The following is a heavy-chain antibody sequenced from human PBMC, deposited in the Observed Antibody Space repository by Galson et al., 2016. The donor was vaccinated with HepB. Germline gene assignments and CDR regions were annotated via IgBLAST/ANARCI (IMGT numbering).Heavy chain of an antibody. CDR2: ISYDGLVQ. CDR3: VKELMPVAGTWSFDS. CDR1: EFTFSRYG. Sequence: SLRLSCAASAASEFTFSRYGMHWVRQAPGKGLEWLAVISYDGLVQYHADSVRGRFTLSRDNSRNTVYRQVNSLRPEDTAVYYCVKELMPVAGTWSFDSWGQGTMVTVSS. V-gene: IGHV3-30*18. D-gene: IGHD6-19*01. J-gene: IGHJ3*02.